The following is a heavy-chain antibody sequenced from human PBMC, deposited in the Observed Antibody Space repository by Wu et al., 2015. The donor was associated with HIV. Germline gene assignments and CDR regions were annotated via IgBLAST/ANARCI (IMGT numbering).Heavy chain of an antibody. CDR2: INPSGGST. CDR3: ARARLTGDAFDI. Sequence: QVQLVQSGAEVKKPGASVKVSCKASGYTFTSYYMHWVRQAPGQGLEWMGIINPSGGSTSYAQKFQGRVTMTRDTSTSTVYMELSSLRSEDTAVYYCARARLTGDAFDIWGQGDNGHRLF. CDR1: GYTFTSYY. J-gene: IGHJ3*02. D-gene: IGHD7-27*01. V-gene: IGHV1-46*01.